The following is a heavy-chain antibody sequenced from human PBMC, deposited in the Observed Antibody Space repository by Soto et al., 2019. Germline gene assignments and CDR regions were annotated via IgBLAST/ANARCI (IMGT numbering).Heavy chain of an antibody. CDR1: GGSISDTNYY. J-gene: IGHJ5*02. CDR3: ARDRYGAWKYNWFDP. Sequence: QLQLQESGPGLVKPSETLSLTCSVSGGSISDTNYYWSWIRQPAGKGLEWIGRIYTSGSTNYNPSLKSRVTMSVDTSKNQFSLKLSSVTAADTAVYYCARDRYGAWKYNWFDPWGQGTLVTVSS. CDR2: IYTSGST. V-gene: IGHV4-4*07. D-gene: IGHD2-8*01.